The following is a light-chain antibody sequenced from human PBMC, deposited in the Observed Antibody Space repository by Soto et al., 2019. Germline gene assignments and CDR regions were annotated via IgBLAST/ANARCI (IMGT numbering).Light chain of an antibody. CDR2: DVS. CDR3: SSYTSSSTLGV. V-gene: IGLV2-14*01. CDR1: SSDVGGYNY. J-gene: IGLJ1*01. Sequence: QSALTQPASVSGSPGQSITISCTGTSSDVGGYNYVSWYQQHPGKAPKVMIYDVSNRPSGVSNRFSGSKSGNTASLTISGLQAEDEADYYCSSYTSSSTLGVFGTGTKLIVL.